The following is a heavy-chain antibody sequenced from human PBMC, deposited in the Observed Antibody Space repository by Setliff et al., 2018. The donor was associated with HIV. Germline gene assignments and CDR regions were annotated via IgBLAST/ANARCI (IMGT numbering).Heavy chain of an antibody. CDR1: GYSISSGSYY. Sequence: SETLSLTCAVSGYSISSGSYYWNWIRQPAGKGLEWIGRIYTSGSTNYNPSLKSRVTISLDTSKNQFSLKLASVTAADTAVYYCARYSPRGYTLTGPYWGQGTLVTVSS. CDR3: ARYSPRGYTLTGPY. CDR2: IYTSGST. V-gene: IGHV4-61*02. D-gene: IGHD6-25*01. J-gene: IGHJ4*02.